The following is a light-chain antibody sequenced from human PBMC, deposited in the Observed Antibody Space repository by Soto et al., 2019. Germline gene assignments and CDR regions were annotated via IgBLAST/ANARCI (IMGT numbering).Light chain of an antibody. CDR3: CSYAGSSTVV. Sequence: QSALTQPASVSGSPGQSITISCTGTSSDVGGQNAVSRYQQHPGKAPKFMIYDVSKRPSGVSSRFSGSKSGNTASLTISGLQAEDEADYYCCSYAGSSTVVFGGGTKLTVL. J-gene: IGLJ2*01. CDR2: DVS. CDR1: SSDVGGQNA. V-gene: IGLV2-23*02.